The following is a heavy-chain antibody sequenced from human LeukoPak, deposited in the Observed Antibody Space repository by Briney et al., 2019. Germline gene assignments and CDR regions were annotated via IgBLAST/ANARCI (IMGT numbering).Heavy chain of an antibody. Sequence: PETLSLTCTVSGGSIRSYYWSGIRQPAGKELEWIGRIYSTGSTNYNPSLKSRVTMSVDTSKNQFSLRLRSVTAADTAVYYCARQIASAGTAGFDFWGQGALVTVSS. CDR3: ARQIASAGTAGFDF. V-gene: IGHV4-4*07. D-gene: IGHD6-13*01. CDR2: IYSTGST. J-gene: IGHJ4*02. CDR1: GGSIRSYY.